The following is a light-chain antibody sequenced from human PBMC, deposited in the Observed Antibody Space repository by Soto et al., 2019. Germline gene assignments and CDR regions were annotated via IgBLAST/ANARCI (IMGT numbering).Light chain of an antibody. CDR2: WAS. V-gene: IGKV4-1*01. CDR1: QSVLYSSNNKNY. CDR3: QQYYSTPQT. J-gene: IGKJ1*01. Sequence: DIVMTQSPDSLAVSLGERATINCKSSQSVLYSSNNKNYLAWYQQKPVQPPKLPIYWASTRESGVPDRFSGSGSGTDFTLTISSLQAEDVAVYYCQQYYSTPQTFGQGTKVEIK.